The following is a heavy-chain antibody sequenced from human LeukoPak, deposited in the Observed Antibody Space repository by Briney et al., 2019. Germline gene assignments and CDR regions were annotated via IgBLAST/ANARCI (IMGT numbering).Heavy chain of an antibody. CDR2: INPSGGST. CDR1: GYTFTSYY. D-gene: IGHD1-14*01. J-gene: IGHJ3*02. V-gene: IGHV1-46*01. Sequence: ASVKVSCKASGYTFTSYYMHWVRQAPGQGLEWMGIINPSGGSTSYAQKFQGRVTMTRDTSTSTVYMELSSLRSEDTAVYYCGITRGWDDAFDIWGQGTTVTVSS. CDR3: GITRGWDDAFDI.